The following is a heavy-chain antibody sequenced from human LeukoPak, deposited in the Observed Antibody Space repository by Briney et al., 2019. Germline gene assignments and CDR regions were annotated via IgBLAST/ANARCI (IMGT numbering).Heavy chain of an antibody. D-gene: IGHD3-10*01. Sequence: SETPSLTCAVSGHSISTGYYWGWIRQPPGKGLEWIGSRSHNRGTYYNPSLKSRVTISMDTSKNQISLRLTSVTAADTAVYYCASYYASGVSAYNYYGMDVWGKGTTVTVSS. V-gene: IGHV4-38-2*01. J-gene: IGHJ6*04. CDR3: ASYYASGVSAYNYYGMDV. CDR2: RSHNRGT. CDR1: GHSISTGYY.